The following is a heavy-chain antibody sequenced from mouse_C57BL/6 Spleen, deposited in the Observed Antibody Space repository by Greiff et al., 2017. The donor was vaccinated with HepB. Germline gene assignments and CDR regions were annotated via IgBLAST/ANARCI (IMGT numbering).Heavy chain of an antibody. V-gene: IGHV1-82*01. CDR3: AREGYGNYVYYFDY. D-gene: IGHD2-1*01. CDR2: IYPGDGDT. CDR1: GYAFSSSW. J-gene: IGHJ2*01. Sequence: QVQLQQSGPELVKPGASVKISCKASGYAFSSSWMNWVKQRPGKGLEWIGRIYPGDGDTNYNGKFKGKATLTADKSSSTAYMQLSSLTSEDSAVYFCAREGYGNYVYYFDYWGQGTTLTVSS.